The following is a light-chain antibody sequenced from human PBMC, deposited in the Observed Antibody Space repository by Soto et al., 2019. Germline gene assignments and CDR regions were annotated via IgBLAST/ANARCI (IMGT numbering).Light chain of an antibody. J-gene: IGLJ2*01. V-gene: IGLV1-40*01. CDR1: DSNIGAGYD. CDR3: QSYDSSLSGSV. Sequence: QSVLTQPPSVSGAPGQRVTFSCTGSDSNIGAGYDIHWYQQLPGTAPKLLIYGNNNRPSGVPDRFSGSKSDTSASLAITGLQAEDEAHYYCQSYDSSLSGSVFGGGTKLTVL. CDR2: GNN.